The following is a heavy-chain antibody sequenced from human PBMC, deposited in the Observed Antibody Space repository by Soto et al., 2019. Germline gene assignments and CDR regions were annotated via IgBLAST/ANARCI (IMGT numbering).Heavy chain of an antibody. Sequence: QVQLVQSGAEVKKPGASVKVSCKASGYTFTSYGISWVRQAPGQGLEWMGWISAYNGNTNYAQKLQGRVTMTTDTSTSTAYMELRSLRSGDTAVYYCARVLGYYYDSSGYYSAVREGYYFDYWGQGTLVTVSS. CDR3: ARVLGYYYDSSGYYSAVREGYYFDY. CDR2: ISAYNGNT. D-gene: IGHD3-22*01. V-gene: IGHV1-18*01. CDR1: GYTFTSYG. J-gene: IGHJ4*02.